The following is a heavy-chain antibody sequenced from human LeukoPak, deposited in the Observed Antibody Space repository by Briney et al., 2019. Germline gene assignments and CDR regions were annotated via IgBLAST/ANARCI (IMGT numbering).Heavy chain of an antibody. CDR2: IYYSGST. CDR1: GDSISSYY. V-gene: IGHV4-59*01. J-gene: IGHJ4*02. CDR3: ARAPYGGNLYYFDY. Sequence: SETLSLTCTVSGDSISSYYWSWIRQPPGKGLEWIGYIYYSGSTNYNPSLKSRVTISVDTSKNQFSLKLSSVTAADTAVYYCARAPYGGNLYYFDYWGQGTLVTVSS. D-gene: IGHD4-23*01.